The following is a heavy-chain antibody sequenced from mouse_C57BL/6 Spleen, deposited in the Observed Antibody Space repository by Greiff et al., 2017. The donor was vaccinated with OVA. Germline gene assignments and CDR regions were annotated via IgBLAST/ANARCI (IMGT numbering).Heavy chain of an antibody. CDR3: ARHEENYGSREGYYAMDY. D-gene: IGHD1-1*01. J-gene: IGHJ4*01. CDR1: GYTFTEYT. CDR2: FYSVSGSI. V-gene: IGHV1-62-2*01. Sequence: QVQLQQSGAELVKPGASVKLSCKASGYTFTEYTIHWVKQRSGQGLEWIGWFYSVSGSIKYNEKFKDKATLTADKSSSTVYMELSRLTSEDSAVYFCARHEENYGSREGYYAMDYWGQGTSVTVSS.